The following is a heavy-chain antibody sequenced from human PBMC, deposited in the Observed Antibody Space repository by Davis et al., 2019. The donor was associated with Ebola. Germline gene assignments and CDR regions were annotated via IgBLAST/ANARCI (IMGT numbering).Heavy chain of an antibody. CDR1: GDTFATYG. CDR2: INLYSGKT. D-gene: IGHD3-16*01. CDR3: ARGEITLGESLAHY. J-gene: IGHJ4*02. V-gene: IGHV1-18*01. Sequence: ASVKVSCKASGDTFATYGVNWVRQAPGQGLEWMGWINLYSGKTNYAQKFQGRVTMTADTSTSKVYMGLRGLTSDDTAVYYCARGEITLGESLAHYWGQGTLVTVSS.